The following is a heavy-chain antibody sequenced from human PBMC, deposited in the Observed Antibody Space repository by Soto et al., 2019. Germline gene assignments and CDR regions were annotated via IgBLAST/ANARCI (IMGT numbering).Heavy chain of an antibody. CDR2: ISGGGVT. Sequence: PGGSLRLSCAASGFTFSSYAMTWVRQAAGKGLEWVSAISGGGVTYYADSVKGQFTISRDISKNTVYLQMNSLRAEDTATYYCAKWHTYNYDSLAYAGFDCWGPGTQVTVSS. CDR1: GFTFSSYA. D-gene: IGHD3-22*01. CDR3: AKWHTYNYDSLAYAGFDC. V-gene: IGHV3-23*01. J-gene: IGHJ4*02.